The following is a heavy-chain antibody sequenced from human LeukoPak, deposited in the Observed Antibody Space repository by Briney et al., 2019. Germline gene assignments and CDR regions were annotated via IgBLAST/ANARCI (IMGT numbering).Heavy chain of an antibody. V-gene: IGHV3-23*01. J-gene: IGHJ4*02. CDR2: ISGSGGST. CDR3: AKSSITMVRGVHPFDY. Sequence: GGSLGLSCAASGFTFSSYAMSWVRQAPGKGLEWVSAISGSGGSTYYADSVKGRFTISRDNSKNTLYLQMNSLRAEDTAVYYCAKSSITMVRGVHPFDYWGQGTLVTVSS. CDR1: GFTFSSYA. D-gene: IGHD3-10*01.